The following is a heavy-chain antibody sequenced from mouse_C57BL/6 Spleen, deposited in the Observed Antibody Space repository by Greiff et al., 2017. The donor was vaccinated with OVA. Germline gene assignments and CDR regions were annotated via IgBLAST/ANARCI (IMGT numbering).Heavy chain of an antibody. V-gene: IGHV1-69*01. J-gene: IGHJ2*01. Sequence: QVQLQQPGAELVMPGASVKLSCKASGYTFTSYWMHWVKQRPGQGLEWIGEIDPSDSYTNYNQKFKGKSTLTVDKSSSTAYMQLSSLTSEDSAVYYCAGGSNLDYWGQGTTLTVSS. CDR3: AGGSNLDY. D-gene: IGHD1-1*01. CDR1: GYTFTSYW. CDR2: IDPSDSYT.